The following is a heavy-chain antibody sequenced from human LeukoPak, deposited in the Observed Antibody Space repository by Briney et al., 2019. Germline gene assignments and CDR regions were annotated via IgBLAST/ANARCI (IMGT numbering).Heavy chain of an antibody. CDR2: INAGNGNT. D-gene: IGHD3-16*01. J-gene: IGHJ4*02. Sequence: ASVKVSCKASGYTFTSYAMHWVRQAPGQRLEWMGWINAGNGNTKYSQKFQGRVTITRDTSASTAYMELSSLRPEDTAVYYCARDLGDDYVWGVFDYWGQGTLVTVSS. CDR3: ARDLGDDYVWGVFDY. CDR1: GYTFTSYA. V-gene: IGHV1-3*01.